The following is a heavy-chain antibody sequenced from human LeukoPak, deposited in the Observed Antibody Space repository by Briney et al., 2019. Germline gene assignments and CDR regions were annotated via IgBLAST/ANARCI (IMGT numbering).Heavy chain of an antibody. CDR2: IYYSGST. Sequence: SETLSLTCTVSGGSISNYYWSWVRQPPGKGLEWIGYIYYSGSTTYNPSLKSRVTISVDTSKNQFSLKLSSVTAADTAVYYCARRTYFDLWGRGTLVAVSS. J-gene: IGHJ2*01. CDR1: GGSISNYY. V-gene: IGHV4-59*08. CDR3: ARRTYFDL.